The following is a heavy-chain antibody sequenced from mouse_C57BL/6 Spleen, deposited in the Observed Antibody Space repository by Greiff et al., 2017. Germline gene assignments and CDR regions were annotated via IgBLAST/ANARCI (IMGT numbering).Heavy chain of an antibody. J-gene: IGHJ2*01. V-gene: IGHV14-2*01. CDR2: IDPEDGET. CDR1: GFNFKDYY. CDR3: ASVATVVATDYFDY. D-gene: IGHD1-1*01. Sequence: VQLQQPGAELVKPGASVKLSCTASGFNFKDYYMHWVKQRTEQGLEWIGRIDPEDGETKYAPKFQGKATITADTSSNTAYLQLSSLTSEDTAVYDCASVATVVATDYFDYWGQGTTLTVSS.